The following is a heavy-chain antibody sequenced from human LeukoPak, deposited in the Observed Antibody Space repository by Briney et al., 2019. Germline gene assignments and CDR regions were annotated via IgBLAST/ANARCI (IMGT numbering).Heavy chain of an antibody. Sequence: GGSLRLSCVASGFTFSGNAMSWVRQTPGKGLEWVSAISGGGDGTYYADSVKGRFTISRDNSKNTLYLQMNSLRAEDTAIYYCTKLRGASWDLLAFDYWGRGALVTVSS. D-gene: IGHD1-26*01. V-gene: IGHV3-23*01. CDR3: TKLRGASWDLLAFDY. J-gene: IGHJ4*02. CDR2: ISGGGDGT. CDR1: GFTFSGNA.